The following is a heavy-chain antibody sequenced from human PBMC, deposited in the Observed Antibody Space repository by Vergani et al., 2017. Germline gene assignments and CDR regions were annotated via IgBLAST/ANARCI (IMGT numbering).Heavy chain of an antibody. J-gene: IGHJ3*02. V-gene: IGHV3-30*03. CDR1: GFTFSSYG. CDR3: ASSAGTYDAFDI. Sequence: QVQLLESGGGLVQPGRSLRLSCAASGFTFSSYGMHWVRQAPGKGLEWVAVISYDGSNKYYADSVKGRFTISRDNSKNTLYLQMNSLRAEDTAVYYCASSAGTYDAFDIWGQGTMVTVSS. CDR2: ISYDGSNK. D-gene: IGHD1-7*01.